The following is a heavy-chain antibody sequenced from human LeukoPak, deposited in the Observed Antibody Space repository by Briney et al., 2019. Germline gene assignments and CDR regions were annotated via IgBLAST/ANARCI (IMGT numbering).Heavy chain of an antibody. D-gene: IGHD3-16*01. CDR2: ISAYNGNT. Sequence: GASVKVSCKASGYTFTSYGISWVRQAPGQGLEWMGWISAYNGNTNYAQKLQGRVTMTTDTSTSTAYMELRSLRSDDTAVYYCARENGVYDYVWGSWLQNWGQGTLVTVSS. V-gene: IGHV1-18*01. CDR1: GYTFTSYG. J-gene: IGHJ4*02. CDR3: ARENGVYDYVWGSWLQN.